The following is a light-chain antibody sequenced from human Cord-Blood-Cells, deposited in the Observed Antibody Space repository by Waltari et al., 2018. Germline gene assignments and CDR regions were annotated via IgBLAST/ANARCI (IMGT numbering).Light chain of an antibody. CDR1: QSVSSSY. CDR2: GAS. V-gene: IGKV3-20*01. CDR3: QQYGISPYT. J-gene: IGKJ2*01. Sequence: EIVLTQSPGTLSLSPGERATLPCRASQSVSSSYLAWYQQKPGQAPRLLIYGASSRATGSPYRFSGSGSGTDFTLTISRLEPEDFAVYYCQQYGISPYTFGQWTKLDIK.